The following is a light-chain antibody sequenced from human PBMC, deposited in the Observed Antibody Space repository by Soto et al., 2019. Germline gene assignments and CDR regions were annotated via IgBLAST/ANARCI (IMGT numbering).Light chain of an antibody. J-gene: IGKJ2*01. CDR3: QQSYSTPYT. CDR1: QSTSNY. Sequence: DIQMTQSPSPLSASVGDRVTITCRASQSTSNYLNWYQQKPGKAPKVLMYAASSLQSGVPSRFSGSGSGTDFTLTISSLQPEDFATYYCQQSYSTPYTFGQGTKLESK. CDR2: AAS. V-gene: IGKV1-39*01.